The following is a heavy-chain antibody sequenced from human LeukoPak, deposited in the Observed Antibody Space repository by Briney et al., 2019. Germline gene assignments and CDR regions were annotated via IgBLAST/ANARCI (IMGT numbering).Heavy chain of an antibody. CDR3: ARDKGVVGTLAP. D-gene: IGHD2-21*01. CDR1: GFTFSSYA. V-gene: IGHV3-7*01. J-gene: IGHJ5*02. CDR2: IKEDGSEK. Sequence: GGSLRLSCAASGFTFSSYAMSWVRQAPEKGLEWVANIKEDGSEKYFVDSVKGRFTISRDNAKNSLYLQMNSLRAEDTAIYYCARDKGVVGTLAPWGQGTLVTVSS.